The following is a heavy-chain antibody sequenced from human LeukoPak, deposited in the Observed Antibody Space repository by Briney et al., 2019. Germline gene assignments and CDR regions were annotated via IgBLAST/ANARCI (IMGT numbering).Heavy chain of an antibody. V-gene: IGHV1-18*01. Sequence: ASVKVSCKASGYTFSTYPITWVRQAPGQGLEWMGWINGDNGNTNYAQKLQGRVTMTTDTSTSTAYMELRSLRSDDTAVYYCARGDSVAGTAGGRFDYWGQGTLVTVSS. J-gene: IGHJ4*02. CDR2: INGDNGNT. D-gene: IGHD6-19*01. CDR1: GYTFSTYP. CDR3: ARGDSVAGTAGGRFDY.